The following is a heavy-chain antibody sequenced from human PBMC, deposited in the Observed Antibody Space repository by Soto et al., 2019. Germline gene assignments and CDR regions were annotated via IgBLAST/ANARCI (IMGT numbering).Heavy chain of an antibody. CDR3: ARGGYSSSWYYGMDV. Sequence: QVQLVESGGGVVQPGRSLRLSCAASGFTFSSYAMHWVRQAPGKGLEWVAVISYDGSNKYYADSVKGRFTISRDNSXXTLYLQMNSLRAEDTAVYYCARGGYSSSWYYGMDVWGQGTTVTVSS. V-gene: IGHV3-30-3*01. CDR1: GFTFSSYA. J-gene: IGHJ6*02. D-gene: IGHD6-13*01. CDR2: ISYDGSNK.